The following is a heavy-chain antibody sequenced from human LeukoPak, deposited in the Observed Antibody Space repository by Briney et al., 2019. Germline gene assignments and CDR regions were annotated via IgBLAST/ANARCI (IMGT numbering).Heavy chain of an antibody. D-gene: IGHD2-21*01. CDR3: ASRHCSGGDCYFAGADPFDH. CDR1: GFTVSSTY. J-gene: IGHJ4*02. Sequence: PGGSLRLSCAASGFTVSSTYMSWVRQAPGKGLEWVSVIYKDGKIYYIDSVKGRFTISIDTSKNTLYLQMNSLRVEDTAVYYCASRHCSGGDCYFAGADPFDHWGQGTLVTVSS. CDR2: IYKDGKI. V-gene: IGHV3-53*01.